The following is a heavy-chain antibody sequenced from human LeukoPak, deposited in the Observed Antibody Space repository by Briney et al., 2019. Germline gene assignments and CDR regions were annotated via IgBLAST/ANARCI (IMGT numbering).Heavy chain of an antibody. CDR3: ASYDYVWGSLDF. CDR1: GGSFSGYY. Sequence: PSETLSLTCAVYGGSFSGYYWSWIRQPPGKGLEWIGEINHSGSTNYNLSLKSRVTISVDTSKNQFSLKLSSVTVADTAIYYCASYDYVWGSLDFWGQGTLVPVSS. D-gene: IGHD3-16*01. J-gene: IGHJ4*02. V-gene: IGHV4-34*01. CDR2: INHSGST.